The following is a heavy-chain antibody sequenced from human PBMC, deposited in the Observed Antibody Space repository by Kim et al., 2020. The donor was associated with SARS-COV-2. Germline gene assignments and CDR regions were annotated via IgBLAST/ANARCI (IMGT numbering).Heavy chain of an antibody. CDR1: GFTFSSYG. V-gene: IGHV3-30*18. Sequence: GGSLRLSCAASGFTFSSYGMHWVRQAPGKGLEWVSVISYDGSNKYYADSVKGRFTISRDNSKNTLYLQMNSLRAEDTAVYYCAKVMYSGYDFQEDFRYF. CDR3: AKVMYSGYDFQEDFRYF. CDR2: ISYDGSNK. D-gene: IGHD5-12*01. J-gene: IGHJ4*03.